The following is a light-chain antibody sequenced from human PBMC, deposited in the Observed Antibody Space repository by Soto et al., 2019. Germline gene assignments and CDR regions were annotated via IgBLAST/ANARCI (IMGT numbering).Light chain of an antibody. J-gene: IGKJ1*01. V-gene: IGKV1-5*01. CDR3: KQYKSYPPLT. CDR2: DAS. Sequence: DIQMTQSPSTLSASVGDRVTITCRASQSSSSWLAWYQQKPGKAHKLLIYDASSLESWVPPRFSRSGSGTEFTLTISSLQPDDFATYYGKQYKSYPPLTFGQRNNVEI. CDR1: QSSSSW.